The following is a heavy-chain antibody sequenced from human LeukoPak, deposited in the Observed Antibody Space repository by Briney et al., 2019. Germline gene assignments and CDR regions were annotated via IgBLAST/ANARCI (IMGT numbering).Heavy chain of an antibody. J-gene: IGHJ6*03. D-gene: IGHD3-9*01. Sequence: ASVKVSCKASGYTFTSYYMHWVRQAPGQGLEWMGIINPSGGSTSYAQKFQGRVTMTRDTSTSTVYMELSSLRSEDTAVYYCARDALSGYPRSDYHYYMDVWGKGTTVTVSS. CDR1: GYTFTSYY. CDR3: ARDALSGYPRSDYHYYMDV. V-gene: IGHV1-46*01. CDR2: INPSGGST.